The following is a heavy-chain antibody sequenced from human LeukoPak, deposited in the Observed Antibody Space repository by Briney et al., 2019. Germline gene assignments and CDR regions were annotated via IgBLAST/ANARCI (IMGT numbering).Heavy chain of an antibody. D-gene: IGHD4-23*01. CDR1: GFTFSSYS. J-gene: IGHJ4*02. V-gene: IGHV3-21*01. CDR3: ARDTAGNSKAIDY. CDR2: ISSSSSYI. Sequence: GGSLRLSRAASGFTFSSYSMNWVRQAPGKGLEWVSAISSSSSYIYYADSVKGRFTISRDNAKNSLYLQMNSLRAEDTAVYYCARDTAGNSKAIDYWGQGTLVTVSS.